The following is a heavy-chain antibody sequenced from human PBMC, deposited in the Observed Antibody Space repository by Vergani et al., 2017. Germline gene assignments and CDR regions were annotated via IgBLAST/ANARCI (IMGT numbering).Heavy chain of an antibody. CDR1: GGTFSSYT. J-gene: IGHJ5*02. D-gene: IGHD2-2*02. CDR3: ARSGVVVPAAIGGWFDP. V-gene: IGHV1-69*02. CDR2: IIPILGIA. Sequence: QVQLVQSGAEVKKPGSSVKVSCKASGGTFSSYTISWVRQAPGQGLEWMGRIIPILGIANYAQKFQGRVPITADKSTSTAYMELSSLRSEDTAVYYCARSGVVVPAAIGGWFDPWGQGTLVTVSS.